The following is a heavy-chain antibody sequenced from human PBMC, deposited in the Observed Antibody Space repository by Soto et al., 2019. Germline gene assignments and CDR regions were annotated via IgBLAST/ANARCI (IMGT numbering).Heavy chain of an antibody. Sequence: PSETLSLTCTVSGGSTSSYYWSRIRQPPGKGLEWIGYLYYSGSTNYNPSLKSRVTISVDTSKNQFSLKLSSVTAADTAVYYCARSYRRYCSGGSCYSYYYYYMDVWGKGTTVTVSS. CDR3: ARSYRRYCSGGSCYSYYYYYMDV. V-gene: IGHV4-59*01. CDR2: LYYSGST. D-gene: IGHD2-15*01. CDR1: GGSTSSYY. J-gene: IGHJ6*03.